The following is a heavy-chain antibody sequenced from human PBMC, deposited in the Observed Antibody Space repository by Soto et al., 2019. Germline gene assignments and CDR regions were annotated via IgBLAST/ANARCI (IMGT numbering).Heavy chain of an antibody. CDR3: ARRPLAAAFSPLFDP. V-gene: IGHV4-39*01. CDR2: IYYSGST. CDR1: GGSISSSSYY. J-gene: IGHJ5*02. Sequence: QLQLQESGPGLVKPSETLSLTCTVSGGSISSSSYYWGWIRQPPGKGLEWIGSIYYSGSTYYNPSLKSRVTISVDTSKNQFSLKLSSVTAADAAVYYCARRPLAAAFSPLFDPWGQGTLVTVSS. D-gene: IGHD6-13*01.